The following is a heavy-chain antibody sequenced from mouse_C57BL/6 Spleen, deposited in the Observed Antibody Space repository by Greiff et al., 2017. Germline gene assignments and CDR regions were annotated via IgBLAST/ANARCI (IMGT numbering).Heavy chain of an antibody. D-gene: IGHD1-1*01. CDR3: ANYGSRGGYAMDY. CDR2: ISSGSSTI. CDR1: GFTFSDYG. J-gene: IGHJ4*01. Sequence: EVKLEESGGGLVKPGGSLKLSCAASGFTFSDYGMHWVRQAPEKGLEWVAYISSGSSTIYYADTVKGRFTISRDNAKNTLFLQMTSLRSEDTAMYYGANYGSRGGYAMDYWGQGTSVTVSS. V-gene: IGHV5-17*01.